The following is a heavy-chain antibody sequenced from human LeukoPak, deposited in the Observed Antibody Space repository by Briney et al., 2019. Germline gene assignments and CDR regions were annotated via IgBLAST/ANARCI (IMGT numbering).Heavy chain of an antibody. V-gene: IGHV3-11*01. CDR2: ISSGGSTI. D-gene: IGHD2-21*01. CDR1: GFTFSDYY. Sequence: PGGSLRLSCAASGFTFSDYYMSWIRHAPGKGLEWVSYISSGGSTIYYADSVKGRFTISRDNAKNALYLQMNSLRAEDTAVYYCARHLVVATYDYWGQGTLVTVSS. CDR3: ARHLVVATYDY. J-gene: IGHJ4*02.